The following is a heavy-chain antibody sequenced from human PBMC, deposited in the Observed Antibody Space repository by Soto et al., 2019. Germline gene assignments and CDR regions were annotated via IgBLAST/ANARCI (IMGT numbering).Heavy chain of an antibody. J-gene: IGHJ6*02. CDR3: ARFSYSSGYYYYYYGMDV. D-gene: IGHD3-22*01. CDR2: INHSGST. Sequence: SETLYLTCAVYGGSFSGYYWSWIRQPPGKGLEWIGEINHSGSTNYNPSLKSRVTISVDTSKNQSSLKLSSVTAADTAVYYCARFSYSSGYYYYYYGMDVWGQGTTVTVSS. CDR1: GGSFSGYY. V-gene: IGHV4-34*01.